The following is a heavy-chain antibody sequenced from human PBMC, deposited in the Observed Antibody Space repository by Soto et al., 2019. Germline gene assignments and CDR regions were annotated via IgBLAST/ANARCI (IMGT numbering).Heavy chain of an antibody. V-gene: IGHV3-33*01. CDR2: IWHDGSNK. CDR1: GFTFSSYG. J-gene: IGHJ4*02. D-gene: IGHD4-17*01. CDR3: ARGDDYGDYFDY. Sequence: QVQLVESGGGVVQPGRSLRLSCAASGFTFSSYGMHWVLQAPGKGLAWVAVIWHDGSNKYYADSVKGRFTISRDNSKNTLYLQMNSLRAEDTAVYYCARGDDYGDYFDYWGQGTLVTVSS.